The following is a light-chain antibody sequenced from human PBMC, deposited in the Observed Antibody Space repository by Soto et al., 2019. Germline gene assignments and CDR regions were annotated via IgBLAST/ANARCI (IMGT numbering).Light chain of an antibody. Sequence: EIVMTQSPATLSVSPGERVTLSCRASQSVSSRFAWYQQKPGQSPRLLIYGASTRATGIPARFSGSGSGTEFTLTISSLQSEYFGVYYCHQYNSLWTFGQGTKVEIK. CDR1: QSVSSR. V-gene: IGKV3-15*01. J-gene: IGKJ1*01. CDR3: HQYNSLWT. CDR2: GAS.